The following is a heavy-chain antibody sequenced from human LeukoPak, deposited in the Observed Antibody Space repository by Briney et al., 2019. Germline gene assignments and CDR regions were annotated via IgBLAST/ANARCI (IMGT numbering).Heavy chain of an antibody. J-gene: IGHJ4*02. CDR3: ARQTGSGLFILP. Sequence: SETLSLTCTVSGGSISSSNSYWGWIRQPPGRGLEWIGSIYYSGNTYYNASLKSQVSISIDTSKNQFSLKLTSVTAADTAVYYCARQTGSGLFILPGGQGTLVTVSS. D-gene: IGHD3/OR15-3a*01. V-gene: IGHV4-39*01. CDR2: IYYSGNT. CDR1: GGSISSSNSY.